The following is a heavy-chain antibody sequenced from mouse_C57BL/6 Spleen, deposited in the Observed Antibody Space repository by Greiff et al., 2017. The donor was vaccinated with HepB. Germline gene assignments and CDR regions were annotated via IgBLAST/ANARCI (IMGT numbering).Heavy chain of an antibody. Sequence: QVTLKVCGPGILQPSQTLSLPCSFSGFSLSTFGMGVGWIRQPSGKGLEWLAHIWWDDDKYYNPALKSRLTISKDTSKNPVFLKLANVDTADTATYHCARMGRYDGWAMDYWGQGTSVTVS. CDR1: GFSLSTFGMG. J-gene: IGHJ4*01. V-gene: IGHV8-8*01. CDR2: IWWDDDK. CDR3: ARMGRYDGWAMDY. D-gene: IGHD2-3*01.